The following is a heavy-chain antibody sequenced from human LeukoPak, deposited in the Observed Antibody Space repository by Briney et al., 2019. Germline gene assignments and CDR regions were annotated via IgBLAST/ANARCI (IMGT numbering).Heavy chain of an antibody. CDR3: ARENLAAAADY. J-gene: IGHJ4*02. CDR1: EFTFSAYW. CDR2: IRGDGSMT. V-gene: IGHV3-74*01. D-gene: IGHD6-25*01. Sequence: GGSLRLSCAASEFTFSAYWMHWVRQAPGKGLVWVSRIRGDGSMTNYADSVKGRFIISGDNAKNTLYLQMNSLRLEDTAVYYCARENLAAAADYWGQGTVVTLSS.